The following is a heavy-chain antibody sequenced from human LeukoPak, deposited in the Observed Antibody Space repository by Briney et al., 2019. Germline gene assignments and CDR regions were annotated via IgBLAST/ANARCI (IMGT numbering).Heavy chain of an antibody. J-gene: IGHJ4*02. CDR2: ISGSGGST. CDR3: AKALENCGGDCAQYYFDY. V-gene: IGHV3-23*01. CDR1: GFTFSSYA. Sequence: GGSLSLSCAAYGFTFSSYAMSWVRQAPGKGLEWVSGISGSGGSTYYGGSVRGRFTICRPNSKNTLFLQMSRLNAEDAAVYYCAKALENCGGDCAQYYFDYWGQGTLVTVSS. D-gene: IGHD2-21*02.